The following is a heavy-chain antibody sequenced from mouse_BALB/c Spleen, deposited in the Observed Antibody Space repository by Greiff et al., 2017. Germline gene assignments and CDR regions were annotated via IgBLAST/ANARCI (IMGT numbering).Heavy chain of an antibody. CDR1: GFAFSSYD. CDR3: ARQEVYGNYEYFDV. J-gene: IGHJ1*01. V-gene: IGHV5-12-1*01. Sequence: EVQVVESGGGLVKPGGSLKLSCAASGFAFSSYDMSWVRQTPEKRLEWVAYISSGGGSTYYPDTVKGRFTISRDNAKNTLYLQMSSLKSEDTAMYYCARQEVYGNYEYFDVWGAGTTVTVSS. D-gene: IGHD2-10*02. CDR2: ISSGGGST.